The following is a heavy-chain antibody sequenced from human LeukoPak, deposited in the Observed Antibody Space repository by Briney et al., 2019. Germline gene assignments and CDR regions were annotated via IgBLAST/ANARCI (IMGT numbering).Heavy chain of an antibody. CDR2: IWYDGSNK. J-gene: IGHJ6*02. CDR3: AREPLEVYYGMDV. CDR1: GFTFSSYG. D-gene: IGHD2-8*02. V-gene: IGHV3-33*01. Sequence: PGRSLRLSCAASGFTFSSYGMHWVRQAPGKGLEWVAVIWYDGSNKYYADSVKGRFTISRDNAKKSLYLQMNSLRAEDTAVYYCAREPLEVYYGMDVWGQGTTVTVSS.